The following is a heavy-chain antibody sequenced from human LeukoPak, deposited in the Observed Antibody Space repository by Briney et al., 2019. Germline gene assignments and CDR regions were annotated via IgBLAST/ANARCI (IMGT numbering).Heavy chain of an antibody. CDR3: ATISFSVSYYYDSSGYYRELDY. J-gene: IGHJ4*02. D-gene: IGHD3-22*01. CDR2: IRYDGTNK. V-gene: IGHV3-30*02. CDR1: GFTFSSHG. Sequence: PGGPLRLSCAASGFTFSSHGMHWVRQAPGKGLEGVAFIRYDGTNKYYADSVKGRFTISRDNSKNTLYLQMNSLRAEDTAVYYCATISFSVSYYYDSSGYYRELDYWGQGTLVTVSS.